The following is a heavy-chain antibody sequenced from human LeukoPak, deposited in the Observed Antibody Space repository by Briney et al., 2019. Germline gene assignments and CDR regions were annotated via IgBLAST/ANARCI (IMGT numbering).Heavy chain of an antibody. CDR3: ARGKIVSSSWYDY. CDR1: GGSFSGYY. Sequence: SETLSLTCAVYGGSFSGYYWSWIRQPPGKGLEWIGEINHSGSTNYNPSLKSRVTISVDTSKNQFSLKLSSVTAADTAVYCCARGKIVSSSWYDYWGQGTLVTVSS. CDR2: INHSGST. J-gene: IGHJ4*02. V-gene: IGHV4-34*01. D-gene: IGHD6-13*01.